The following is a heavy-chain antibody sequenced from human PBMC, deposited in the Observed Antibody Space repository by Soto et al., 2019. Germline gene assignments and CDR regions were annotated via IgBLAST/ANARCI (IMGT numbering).Heavy chain of an antibody. CDR2: HSTRGAVT. D-gene: IGHD3-3*01. J-gene: IGHJ4*02. Sequence: GGSLRLSCVASGFSLINYEINGFGRAPGKGVEWVSYHSTRGAVTFYADAVKGRFTISRDNAKNSLYHQMTSLRVDDTGVYYCVRDRRPDLFGVLRGDCWGQGTPVTVS. V-gene: IGHV3-48*03. CDR3: VRDRRPDLFGVLRGDC. CDR1: GFSLINYE.